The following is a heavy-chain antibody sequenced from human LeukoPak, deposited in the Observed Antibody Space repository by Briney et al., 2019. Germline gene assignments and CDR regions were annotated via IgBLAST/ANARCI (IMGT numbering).Heavy chain of an antibody. D-gene: IGHD6-25*01. CDR2: VHSSGDI. CDR1: GVSITSGSYY. CDR3: ARAASPKDAVFFDY. J-gene: IGHJ4*02. V-gene: IGHV4-61*02. Sequence: KSSETLSLTCSVSGVSITSGSYYWGWIRQSAGKGLEWIGRVHSSGDIYHNAAFRSRAAVSGDASKNQFSLQLNSVTAADTAVYYCARAASPKDAVFFDYWGQGALITVSS.